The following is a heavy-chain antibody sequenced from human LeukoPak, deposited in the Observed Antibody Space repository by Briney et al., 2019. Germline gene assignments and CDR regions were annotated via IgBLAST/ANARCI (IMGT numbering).Heavy chain of an antibody. D-gene: IGHD1-26*01. J-gene: IGHJ4*02. CDR1: GGSISSGSYY. CDR2: IYTSGST. V-gene: IGHV4-61*02. Sequence: SETLSLTCTVSGGSISSGSYYWSWIRQPAGKGLEWIGRIYTSGSTNYNPSLKSRVTISVDTSKNQFSLKLSSVTAADTAVYYCARVVGATTFNYWGQGTLVTVSS. CDR3: ARVVGATTFNY.